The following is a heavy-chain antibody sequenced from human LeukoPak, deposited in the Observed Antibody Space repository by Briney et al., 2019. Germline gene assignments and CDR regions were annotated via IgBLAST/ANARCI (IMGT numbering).Heavy chain of an antibody. D-gene: IGHD1-1*01. V-gene: IGHV3-74*01. CDR2: INPESTTI. J-gene: IGHJ4*02. CDR3: AKDHTGEQDK. CDR1: GFTFSSFW. Sequence: GGSLRLSCAASGFTFSSFWIHWVRQVPGKGLVWVARINPESTTISYADSVKGRFTISRDNARNTLYLQMNSLRVEDTAIYYCAKDHTGEQDKWGQGTLVTVSS.